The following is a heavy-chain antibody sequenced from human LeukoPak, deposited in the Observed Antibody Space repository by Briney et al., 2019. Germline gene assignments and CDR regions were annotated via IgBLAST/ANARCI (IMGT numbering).Heavy chain of an antibody. CDR1: GFTVSSNY. J-gene: IGHJ4*02. CDR2: IYSGGNT. CDR3: ARDRVGATTSFDY. V-gene: IGHV3-53*01. D-gene: IGHD1-26*01. Sequence: GGSLRLSCAASGFTVSSNYMSWVRQAPGKGLDWVSVIYSGGNTYYADSVKGRFTISRDNSKNTLYLQMNSLRAEDTAVYYCARDRVGATTSFDYWGQGTLVTASS.